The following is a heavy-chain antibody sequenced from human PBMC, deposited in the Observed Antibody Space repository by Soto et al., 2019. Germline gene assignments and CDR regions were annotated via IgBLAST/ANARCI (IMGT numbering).Heavy chain of an antibody. V-gene: IGHV4-34*01. D-gene: IGHD3-10*01. CDR2: INHSGST. CDR1: GVSFSGYY. Sequence: SETLSLTCAVYGVSFSGYYWSWIRQPPGKGLEWIGEINHSGSTNHNPSLKSRVTISVDTSKNQFSLKLSSVTAADTAVYYCARQKRFGSYYYYGMDVWGQGTTVTVSS. J-gene: IGHJ6*02. CDR3: ARQKRFGSYYYYGMDV.